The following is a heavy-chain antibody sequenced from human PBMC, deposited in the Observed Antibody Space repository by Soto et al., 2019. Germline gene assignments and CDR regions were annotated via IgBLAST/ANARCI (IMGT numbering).Heavy chain of an antibody. J-gene: IGHJ6*02. CDR3: ARDSGGMATDYYYYGMDV. V-gene: IGHV1-46*01. D-gene: IGHD3-16*01. Sequence: GASVKVSCKASGYTFTSYYMHWVRQAPGQGLEWMGIINPSGGSTSYAQKFQGRVTMTRDTSTSTVYMELSSLRSEDTAVYYCARDSGGMATDYYYYGMDVWGQGTTVTVSS. CDR2: INPSGGST. CDR1: GYTFTSYY.